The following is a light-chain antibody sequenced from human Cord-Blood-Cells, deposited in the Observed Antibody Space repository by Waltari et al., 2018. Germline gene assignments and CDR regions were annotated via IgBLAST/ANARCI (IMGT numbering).Light chain of an antibody. CDR3: SSYTSSSNYV. CDR2: DVS. J-gene: IGLJ1*01. V-gene: IGLV2-14*01. CDR1: SSDVGGYNY. Sequence: QSALTQPASVSGSPGQSITISCTGTSSDVGGYNYVSWYQQHPGKAPKLMIYDVSNRPSGVSKRFSGSKSGNTAALTISGLQAEDEADYYCSSYTSSSNYVFGTGTKVTVL.